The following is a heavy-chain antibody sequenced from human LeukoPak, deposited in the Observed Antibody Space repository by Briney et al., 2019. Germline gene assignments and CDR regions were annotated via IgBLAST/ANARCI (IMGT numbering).Heavy chain of an antibody. Sequence: ASVKVSSKASGYTFTSYYMHWVRQAPGRGLEWMGIINSSGGSASYAQKFQGRVTMTRDTSTSTVYMELSSLRSEDTAVYYCARDVSYCRSTSCYGDGFGYWGQGTLVTVSS. J-gene: IGHJ4*02. CDR2: INSSGGSA. D-gene: IGHD2-2*01. CDR1: GYTFTSYY. V-gene: IGHV1-46*01. CDR3: ARDVSYCRSTSCYGDGFGY.